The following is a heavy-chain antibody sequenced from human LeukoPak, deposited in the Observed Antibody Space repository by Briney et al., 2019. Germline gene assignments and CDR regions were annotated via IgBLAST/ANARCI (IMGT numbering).Heavy chain of an antibody. D-gene: IGHD3-16*01. J-gene: IGHJ3*02. CDR3: ARPLTRDDAFDI. CDR2: INPNSGGT. Sequence: ALVKVSCKASGYTFTGYYMHWVRQAPGQGLEWMGWINPNSGGTNYAQKFQGRVTMTRDTSISTAYMELSRLRSDDTAVYYCARPLTRDDAFDIWGQGTMVTVSS. V-gene: IGHV1-2*02. CDR1: GYTFTGYY.